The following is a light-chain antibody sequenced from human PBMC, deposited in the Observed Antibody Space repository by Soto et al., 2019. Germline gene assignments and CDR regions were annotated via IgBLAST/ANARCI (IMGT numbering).Light chain of an antibody. Sequence: EIVLTHSPGTLSVSPWYRFTLSFRASQSISINLAWYQHKPGQAPRLLMQTASSRASGVPARISGSGSGTEFTLTISSLQSEDFAVYYCQQFRNWPWTFGQGTKVDIK. V-gene: IGKV3-15*01. CDR1: QSISIN. J-gene: IGKJ1*01. CDR3: QQFRNWPWT. CDR2: TAS.